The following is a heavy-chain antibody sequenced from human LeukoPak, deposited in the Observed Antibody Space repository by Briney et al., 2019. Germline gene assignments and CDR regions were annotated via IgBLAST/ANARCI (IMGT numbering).Heavy chain of an antibody. CDR2: TYYRSKWSN. Sequence: SQTLSLTCAISGXSVSSNSSAWNWIRLSPSRGLEWLGRTYYRSKWSNDYAVSVKSRISINADTSKNQFSMHLNSVTPEDAAMYFCARGVSGSGFDYWGQGTLVTVSS. CDR1: GXSVSSNSSA. CDR3: ARGVSGSGFDY. J-gene: IGHJ4*02. V-gene: IGHV6-1*01. D-gene: IGHD3-10*01.